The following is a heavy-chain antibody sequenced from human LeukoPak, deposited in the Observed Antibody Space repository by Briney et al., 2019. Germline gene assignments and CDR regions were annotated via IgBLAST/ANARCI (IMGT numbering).Heavy chain of an antibody. V-gene: IGHV4-34*01. J-gene: IGHJ3*02. Sequence: SETLSLTCAVYGGSLSGYYWSWIRQPPGKGLEWIGEINHSGSTDYNPSLKSRVTISVDTSKNQFSLKLSSVTAADTAVYYCARGTQWLDAFDIWGQGTLVTVSS. CDR1: GGSLSGYY. CDR2: INHSGST. D-gene: IGHD6-19*01. CDR3: ARGTQWLDAFDI.